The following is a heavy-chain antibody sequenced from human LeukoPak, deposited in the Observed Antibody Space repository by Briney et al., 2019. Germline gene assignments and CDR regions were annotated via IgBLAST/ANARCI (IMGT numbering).Heavy chain of an antibody. Sequence: SVKVSCKASGFTFTSSAVQWVRQARGQRLEWIGWIVVGSGNTNYAQKFQGRVTMTRDTSASTVYMELSSLRSEDTAVYYCASVYKNGMDVWGQGTTVTVSS. CDR2: IVVGSGNT. D-gene: IGHD5-24*01. CDR1: GFTFTSSA. V-gene: IGHV1-58*01. J-gene: IGHJ6*02. CDR3: ASVYKNGMDV.